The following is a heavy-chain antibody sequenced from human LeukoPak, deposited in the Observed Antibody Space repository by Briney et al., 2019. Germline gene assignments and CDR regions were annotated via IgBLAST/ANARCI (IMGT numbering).Heavy chain of an antibody. CDR3: AKEGTSGHGINDQAPDY. Sequence: GGSLRLSCAASGILVSTNYMTWVRQSPGKGLEWLSLIFGGGDTRYADSVKGRFTISRDDSKNTLYLQMHSLTAADTAIYYCAKEGTSGHGINDQAPDYWGQGTLVTVSS. CDR2: IFGGGDT. J-gene: IGHJ4*02. CDR1: GILVSTNY. V-gene: IGHV3-66*01. D-gene: IGHD1-1*01.